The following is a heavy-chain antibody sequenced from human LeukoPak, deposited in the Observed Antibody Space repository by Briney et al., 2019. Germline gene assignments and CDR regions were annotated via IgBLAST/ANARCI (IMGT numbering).Heavy chain of an antibody. CDR1: GFTFSSYG. V-gene: IGHV3-30*18. Sequence: RSLRLSCAASGFTFSSYGMHWVRQAPGKGLEWVAVISYDGSNKYYADSVKGRFTISRDNSKNTLYLQMNSLRAEDTAVYYCAKGGSGSDFWSGYYEGAFDYWGQGTLVTVSS. CDR2: ISYDGSNK. J-gene: IGHJ4*02. CDR3: AKGGSGSDFWSGYYEGAFDY. D-gene: IGHD3-3*01.